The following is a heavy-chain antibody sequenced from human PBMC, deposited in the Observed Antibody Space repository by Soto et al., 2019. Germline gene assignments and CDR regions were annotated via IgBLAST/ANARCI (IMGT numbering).Heavy chain of an antibody. CDR1: GFTFSSYA. Sequence: EVQLLESGGGLVQPGGSLRLSCAASGFTFSSYAMRWVRQAPVKGLEWVSAISGSGGSTYYADSVKGRFTISRDKSKNTLYLHMNSLRAEDTAVYYCARRGSGSYYDYWGQGTLVTVSS. D-gene: IGHD1-26*01. CDR2: ISGSGGST. J-gene: IGHJ4*02. V-gene: IGHV3-23*01. CDR3: ARRGSGSYYDY.